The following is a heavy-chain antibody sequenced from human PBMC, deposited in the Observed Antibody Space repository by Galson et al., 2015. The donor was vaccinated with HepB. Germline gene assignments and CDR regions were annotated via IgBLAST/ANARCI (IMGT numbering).Heavy chain of an antibody. Sequence: SVKVSCRASGYTFTSYGISWVRQAPGQGLEWMGWISAYNGNTNYAQKLQGRVTMTTDTSTSTAYMELRSLRSDDTAVYYCARGVVPAAMPWYYYYMDVWGKGTTVTVSS. J-gene: IGHJ6*03. D-gene: IGHD2-2*01. CDR3: ARGVVPAAMPWYYYYMDV. CDR1: GYTFTSYG. CDR2: ISAYNGNT. V-gene: IGHV1-18*01.